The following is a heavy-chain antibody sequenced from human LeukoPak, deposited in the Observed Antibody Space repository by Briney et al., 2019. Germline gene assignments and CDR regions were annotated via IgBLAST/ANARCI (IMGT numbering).Heavy chain of an antibody. CDR1: GFTFSDYY. CDR3: ARAPYGGKAIGPYDY. J-gene: IGHJ4*02. Sequence: GGSLRLSCAASGFTFSDYYMSWIRQAPGKGLEWVSYISSSGSTIYYADTVKGRFTISRDNAKNSLYLQMNGLRAEDTAVYYCARAPYGGKAIGPYDYWGQGTLVTVSS. D-gene: IGHD4-23*01. CDR2: ISSSGSTI. V-gene: IGHV3-11*04.